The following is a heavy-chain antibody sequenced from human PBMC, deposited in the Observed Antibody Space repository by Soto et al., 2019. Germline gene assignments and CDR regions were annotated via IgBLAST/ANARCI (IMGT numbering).Heavy chain of an antibody. CDR1: GFSFSDHH. J-gene: IGHJ6*03. D-gene: IGHD5-12*01. V-gene: IGHV3-72*01. CDR2: TGTRANSYTT. Sequence: GSLRLSCAASGFSFSDHHMDWVRQAPGKGLEWVGRTGTRANSYTTEYAASVKGRFIISRDDSKNSLYLQMNSLKTEDTAVYFCVREVIVANTYDYYYYMYVWGKGTTVTVSS. CDR3: VREVIVANTYDYYYYMYV.